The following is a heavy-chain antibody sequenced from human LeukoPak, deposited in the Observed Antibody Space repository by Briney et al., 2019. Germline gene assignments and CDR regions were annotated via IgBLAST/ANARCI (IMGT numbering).Heavy chain of an antibody. D-gene: IGHD2-21*02. CDR3: ARQQSDTSLYDP. CDR1: GDSISSTSYY. J-gene: IGHJ5*02. V-gene: IGHV4-39*01. CDR2: IFYSGSA. Sequence: SETLSLTCIVSGDSISSTSYYWAWIRQPPGKGLEWIGMIFYSGSAYYTPSLRGRVTLSVDTSRNQFSLNLISVTAADTGVYFCARQQSDTSLYDPWGQGTLVTVSS.